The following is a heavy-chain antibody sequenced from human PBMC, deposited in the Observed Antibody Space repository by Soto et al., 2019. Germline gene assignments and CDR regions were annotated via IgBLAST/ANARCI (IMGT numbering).Heavy chain of an antibody. CDR3: ARGERVANYHYGMDV. V-gene: IGHV3-21*01. D-gene: IGHD2-15*01. CDR2: ISSSSSYI. J-gene: IGHJ6*02. CDR1: GFTFSSYS. Sequence: VSLRLSCAASGFTFSSYSMNWVRQAPGKGLEWVSSISSSSSYIYYADSVKGRFTISRDNAKNSLYLQTNSLRAEDTAVYYCARGERVANYHYGMDVWGQGTTVTVSS.